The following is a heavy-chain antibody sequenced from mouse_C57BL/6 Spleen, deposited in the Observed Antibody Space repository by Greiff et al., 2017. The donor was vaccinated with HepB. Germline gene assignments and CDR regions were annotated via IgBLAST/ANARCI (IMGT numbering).Heavy chain of an antibody. J-gene: IGHJ1*03. CDR1: GYAFSSSW. Sequence: VQLQQSGPELVKPGASVKISCKASGYAFSSSWMNWVKQRPGKGLEWIGRIYPGDGDTNYNGKFKGKATLTADKSSSTAYMQLSSLTSEDSAVYFCARSSLTTVVARYFDVWGTGTTVTVSS. D-gene: IGHD1-1*01. CDR3: ARSSLTTVVARYFDV. CDR2: IYPGDGDT. V-gene: IGHV1-82*01.